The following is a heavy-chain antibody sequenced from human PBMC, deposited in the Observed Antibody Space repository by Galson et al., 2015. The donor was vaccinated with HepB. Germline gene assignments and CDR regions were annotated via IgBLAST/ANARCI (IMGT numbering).Heavy chain of an antibody. CDR3: AKDIGPEGGTVS. Sequence: SLRLSCAASGFTFDDYAMHWVRQAPGKGLEWVSGISWNSGSIGYADSVKGRFTISRDDAKNSLYLQMNSLRAEDTALYYCAKDIGPEGGTVSWGQGTLVTVSS. V-gene: IGHV3-9*01. J-gene: IGHJ5*02. CDR1: GFTFDDYA. CDR2: ISWNSGSI. D-gene: IGHD2-15*01.